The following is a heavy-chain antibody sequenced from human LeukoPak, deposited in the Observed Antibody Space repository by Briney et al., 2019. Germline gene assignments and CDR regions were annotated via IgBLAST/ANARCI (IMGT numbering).Heavy chain of an antibody. D-gene: IGHD3-3*01. J-gene: IGHJ4*02. CDR1: GGSTSSSTYY. CDR3: ARQTSDYSYYFDH. CDR2: IYYSGST. V-gene: IGHV4-39*01. Sequence: PSETLSLTCTVSGGSTSSSTYYWGWIRQPPEKGLEWIGTIYYSGSTYYNPSLKSRVTISVDTSKNQFSLKLNSVTAADTAVYYCARQTSDYSYYFDHWGQGTLVTVSS.